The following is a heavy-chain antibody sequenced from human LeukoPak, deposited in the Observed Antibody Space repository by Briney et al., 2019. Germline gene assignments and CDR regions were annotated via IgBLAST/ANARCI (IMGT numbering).Heavy chain of an antibody. V-gene: IGHV4-4*07. CDR1: GASITNYY. D-gene: IGHD1-1*01. J-gene: IGHJ4*02. CDR2: IYPSGST. Sequence: KTSETLSLTCTVSGASITNYYWSWIRQSAGKGLEWIGRIYPSGSTHSNPSLKSRVTMSLDTSKNQFSLGLSSVTAADTAVYYCAGVRPNWNDGTFDYWGQGTLVTVSS. CDR3: AGVRPNWNDGTFDY.